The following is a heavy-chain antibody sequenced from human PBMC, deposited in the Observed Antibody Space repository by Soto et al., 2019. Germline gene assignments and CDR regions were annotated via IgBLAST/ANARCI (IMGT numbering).Heavy chain of an antibody. J-gene: IGHJ2*01. V-gene: IGHV3-66*01. CDR3: AKFSGYSYWYFDL. CDR1: GFTVSSNY. D-gene: IGHD5-12*01. Sequence: EVQLVESGGGLVQPGGSLRLSCAASGFTVSSNYMSWVRQAPGKGLEWVSFIYSGGSTYYADAVKGRFTISRDKSKNTLYLQMNSLRAEDTAVYYCAKFSGYSYWYFDLWGRGTLVTVSS. CDR2: IYSGGST.